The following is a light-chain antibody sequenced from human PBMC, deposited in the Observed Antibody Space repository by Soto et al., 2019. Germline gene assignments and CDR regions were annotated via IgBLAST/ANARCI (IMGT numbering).Light chain of an antibody. CDR2: ETS. CDR1: QSFSSSY. Sequence: EIVLTQSPGTLSLSPGERATLSCRASQSFSSSYLAWYQQKPGQAPRLLIYETSNRATGIPDRFSGSGSGTDFTLTINSLQSEDFAVYYCQMYNNWVGTFGGGTKVDIK. J-gene: IGKJ4*01. CDR3: QMYNNWVGT. V-gene: IGKV3D-20*02.